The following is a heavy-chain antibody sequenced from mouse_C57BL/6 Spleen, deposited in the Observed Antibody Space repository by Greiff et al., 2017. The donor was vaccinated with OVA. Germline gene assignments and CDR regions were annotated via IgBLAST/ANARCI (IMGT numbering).Heavy chain of an antibody. V-gene: IGHV1-74*01. J-gene: IGHJ2*01. D-gene: IGHD1-1*01. Sequence: QVQLQQPGAELVKPGASVKVSCKASGYTFTSYWMHWVKQRPGQGLEWIGRIHPSDSDTNYNQKFKGKATLTVDKSSSTAYMQLSSLTSEDSAVYYCAIPPSYGRSHGGYWGQGTTLTVSS. CDR3: AIPPSYGRSHGGY. CDR1: GYTFTSYW. CDR2: IHPSDSDT.